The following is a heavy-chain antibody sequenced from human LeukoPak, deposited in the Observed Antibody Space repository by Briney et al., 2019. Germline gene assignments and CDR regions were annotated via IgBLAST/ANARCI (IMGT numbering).Heavy chain of an antibody. CDR2: IYSAGTS. V-gene: IGHV3-53*01. CDR1: GFIVSPIY. Sequence: GVSLRLSCTVSGFIVSPIYLSWVRQVPGKGRQWVSGIYSAGTSFHAESLEGRFTVSRDFYKNILYLQMNSLRAEDTGVYYCAMTDDILIASSYWGRATSVSVPS. CDR3: AMTDDILIASSY. J-gene: IGHJ4*02. D-gene: IGHD3-9*01.